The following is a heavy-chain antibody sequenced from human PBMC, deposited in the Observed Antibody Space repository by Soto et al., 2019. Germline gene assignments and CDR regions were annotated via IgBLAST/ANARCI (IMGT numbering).Heavy chain of an antibody. V-gene: IGHV2-5*02. CDR2: IYGDDAQ. J-gene: IGHJ6*02. CDR1: GFSLNTGWVG. CDR3: VRNWRYYGGDYYYGMDA. Sequence: ITLKESGPTLVKPTQTLTLTCTFSGFSLNTGWVGVGWVRQPRGKAMDCLALIYGDDAQRYRPSLRSRLNITKDTINNQVVLTMTNMDPEDTATYYCVRNWRYYGGDYYYGMDAWGQGTTVTVS. D-gene: IGHD3-10*01.